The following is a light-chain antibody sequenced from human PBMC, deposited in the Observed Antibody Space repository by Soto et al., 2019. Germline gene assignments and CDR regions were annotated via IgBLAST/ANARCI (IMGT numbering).Light chain of an antibody. CDR2: ATS. J-gene: IGKJ1*01. V-gene: IGKV1-39*01. Sequence: DIKMTQSTSSLSSSIGDRVTITCRASRNIDKNVNWYQQKPGKAPNLLIYATSALPNGVPSRFSGSGSGTDFTLTVNSLQPEDFAVYFCQQSYSSPWTFGLGTKVEI. CDR3: QQSYSSPWT. CDR1: RNIDKN.